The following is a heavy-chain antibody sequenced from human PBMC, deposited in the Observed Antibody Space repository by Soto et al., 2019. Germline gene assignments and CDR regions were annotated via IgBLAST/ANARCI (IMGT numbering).Heavy chain of an antibody. CDR2: INAGNGNT. CDR3: ARGVGCQLAGKGYFEYNGMDV. Sequence: ASVKVSCNAAGYTFTSYAMHWVRQAPGQRLEGMGWINAGNGNTKYSQKFQGRVTITRDTSASTAYMELSSLRSEDTAVYYCARGVGCQLAGKGYFEYNGMDVWGQGTTVTVSS. V-gene: IGHV1-3*01. D-gene: IGHD6-6*01. CDR1: GYTFTSYA. J-gene: IGHJ6*02.